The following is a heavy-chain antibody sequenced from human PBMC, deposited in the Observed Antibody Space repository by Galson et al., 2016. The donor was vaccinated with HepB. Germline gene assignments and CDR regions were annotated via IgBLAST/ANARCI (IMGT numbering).Heavy chain of an antibody. J-gene: IGHJ6*01. CDR3: ARDAQLLVRGYYYGMDV. CDR1: GFTFSKYG. Sequence: SLRLSCAASGFTFSKYGMHWVRQAPGQGLEWVAGMWYEGSRKNYADSVKGRSIIFRDNSRNTLYLEMNSLRAEDTAVYYCARDAQLLVRGYYYGMDVWGQGTTGTVSS. CDR2: MWYEGSRK. V-gene: IGHV3-33*01. D-gene: IGHD1-26*01.